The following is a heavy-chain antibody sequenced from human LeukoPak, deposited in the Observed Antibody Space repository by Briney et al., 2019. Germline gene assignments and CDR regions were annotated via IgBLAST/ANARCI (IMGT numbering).Heavy chain of an antibody. CDR1: GFTFSSYP. J-gene: IGHJ4*02. D-gene: IGHD6-19*01. CDR3: AKETRVAGWYSDY. Sequence: GESLRLSCAASGFTFSSYPMSWVRQAPGKGLEWVSSINDSGGNTYNADSVKGRFTISRDNSKNTLYLQMNSLRAEDTAVYYCAKETRVAGWYSDYSGQGTLVAVSS. V-gene: IGHV3-23*01. CDR2: INDSGGNT.